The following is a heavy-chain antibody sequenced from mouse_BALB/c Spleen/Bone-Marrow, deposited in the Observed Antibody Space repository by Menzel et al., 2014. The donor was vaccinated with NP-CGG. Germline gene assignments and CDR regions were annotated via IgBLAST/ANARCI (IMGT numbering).Heavy chain of an antibody. Sequence: EVQVVESGGGLVQPGGSLRLSCTTSGFTFTDYYMSWVRQPPGKALEWLGFIRNKANGYTTEYSAPVKGRFTISRDNSQSILYLQMNTLRAEDSATYYCARDRGLTYFDYWGQGTTLTVSS. CDR2: IRNKANGYTT. J-gene: IGHJ2*01. V-gene: IGHV7-3*02. D-gene: IGHD2-4*01. CDR1: GFTFTDYY. CDR3: ARDRGLTYFDY.